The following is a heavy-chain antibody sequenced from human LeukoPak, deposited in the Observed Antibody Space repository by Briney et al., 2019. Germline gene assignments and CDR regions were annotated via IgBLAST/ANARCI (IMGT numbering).Heavy chain of an antibody. D-gene: IGHD6-19*01. CDR1: AGSMSGSTYY. CDR2: IYYSGST. Sequence: SETLSLTCTVSAGSMSGSTYYWGWIRQPPERGLEWIGSIYYSGSTYYNPSLKSRVTMSVDTSKNQFSLNLSSVTAADTAVYYCARINHVSSTGIPVRGPDYWGQGTLVTVSS. V-gene: IGHV4-39*01. J-gene: IGHJ4*02. CDR3: ARINHVSSTGIPVRGPDY.